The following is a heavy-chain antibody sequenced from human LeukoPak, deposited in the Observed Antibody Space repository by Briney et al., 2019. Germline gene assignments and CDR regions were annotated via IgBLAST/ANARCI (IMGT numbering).Heavy chain of an antibody. J-gene: IGHJ4*02. CDR3: ARGADYYDSSGPALY. CDR1: GFTFSSYG. V-gene: IGHV3-23*01. D-gene: IGHD3-22*01. Sequence: GGSLRLSCAASGFTFSSYGMHWVRQAPGKGLEWVSAISGSGGSTYYADSVKGRFTISRDNSKNTLYLQMNSLRAEDTAVYYCARGADYYDSSGPALYWGQGTLVTVSS. CDR2: ISGSGGST.